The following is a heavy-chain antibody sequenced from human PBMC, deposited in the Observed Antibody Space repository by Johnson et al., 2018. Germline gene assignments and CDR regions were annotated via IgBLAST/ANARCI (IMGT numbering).Heavy chain of an antibody. CDR2: ISWDSGTR. Sequence: VQLVESGGGLVKPGGSLRLSCAASGFILSSYSLTWVRQAPGKGLEWVSGISWDSGTRGYADSVKGRVTISRDNAKKSLYLQMNSLRAEDTAFYYCARFTGGDWVGTFDVWGQGTMVTVSS. V-gene: IGHV3-21*04. J-gene: IGHJ3*01. CDR1: GFILSSYS. D-gene: IGHD2-21*02. CDR3: ARFTGGDWVGTFDV.